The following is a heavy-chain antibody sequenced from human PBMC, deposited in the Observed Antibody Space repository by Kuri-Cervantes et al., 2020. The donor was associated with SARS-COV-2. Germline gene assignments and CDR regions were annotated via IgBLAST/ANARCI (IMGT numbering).Heavy chain of an antibody. CDR2: ISGSGGST. CDR1: GFTFSSYA. Sequence: GGSLRLSCAAFGFTFSSYAMSWVRQTPGKGLEWVSTISGSGGSTYYADSVKGRFTISRDNAKNSLYLQMNSLRAEDTAVYYCARGGLYCSSTSCYGTHFDYWGQGTLVTVSS. J-gene: IGHJ4*02. CDR3: ARGGLYCSSTSCYGTHFDY. D-gene: IGHD2-2*01. V-gene: IGHV3-23*01.